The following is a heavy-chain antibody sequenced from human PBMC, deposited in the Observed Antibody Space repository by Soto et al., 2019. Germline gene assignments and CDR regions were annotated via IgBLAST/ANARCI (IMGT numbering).Heavy chain of an antibody. V-gene: IGHV1-18*04. CDR2: ISAYNGNT. Sequence: ASVKVSCKASGYTFTGYYMHWVRQAPGQGLEWMGWISAYNGNTNYAQKLQGRVTMTTDTSTSTAYMELRSLRSDDTAVYYCARARIAAAGTFPRYYGMDVWGQGTTVTVSS. D-gene: IGHD6-13*01. J-gene: IGHJ6*02. CDR3: ARARIAAAGTFPRYYGMDV. CDR1: GYTFTGYY.